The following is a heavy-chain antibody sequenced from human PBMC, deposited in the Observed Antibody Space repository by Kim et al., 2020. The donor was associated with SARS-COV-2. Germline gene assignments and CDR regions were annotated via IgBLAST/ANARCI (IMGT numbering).Heavy chain of an antibody. V-gene: IGHV3-11*05. CDR1: GFTFSDYY. CDR3: ARDFWSGYSDY. Sequence: GGSLRLSCAASGFTFSDYYMSWIRQAPGKGLEWVSYISSSSSYTNYADSVKGRFTISRDNAKNSLYLQMNSLRAEDTAVYYCARDFWSGYSDYWGQGTLVTVSS. CDR2: ISSSSSYT. D-gene: IGHD3-3*01. J-gene: IGHJ4*02.